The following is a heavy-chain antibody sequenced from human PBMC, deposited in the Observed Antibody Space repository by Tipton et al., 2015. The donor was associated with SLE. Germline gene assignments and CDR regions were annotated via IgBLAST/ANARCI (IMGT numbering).Heavy chain of an antibody. Sequence: TLSLTCIVSGGSISSSTYYWSWIRQPPGKGLEWIGEINHSGSTNYNPSLKSRVTISVDTSKNQFSLKLSSVTAADTAVYYCARRPGYSSSWYDWYFDLWGRGTLVTVSS. J-gene: IGHJ2*01. D-gene: IGHD6-13*01. CDR3: ARRPGYSSSWYDWYFDL. CDR1: GGSISSSTYY. V-gene: IGHV4-39*07. CDR2: INHSGST.